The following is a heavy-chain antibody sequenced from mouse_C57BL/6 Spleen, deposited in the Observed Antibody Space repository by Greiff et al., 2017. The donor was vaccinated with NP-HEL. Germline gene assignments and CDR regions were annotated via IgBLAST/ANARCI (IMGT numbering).Heavy chain of an antibody. Sequence: VQLQQPGAELVMPGASVKLSCKASGYTFTSYWMHWVKQRPGQGLEWIGEIDPSDSYTNYNQKFKGKSTLTVDKSSSTAYMQLSSLTSEDSAVYYCARYPRLYAMDYWGQGTSVTVSS. V-gene: IGHV1-69*01. D-gene: IGHD1-2*01. J-gene: IGHJ4*01. CDR1: GYTFTSYW. CDR3: ARYPRLYAMDY. CDR2: IDPSDSYT.